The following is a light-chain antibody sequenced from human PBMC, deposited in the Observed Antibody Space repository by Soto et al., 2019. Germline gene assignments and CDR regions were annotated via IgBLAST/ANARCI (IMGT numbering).Light chain of an antibody. Sequence: QAVVTQPPSASGTPGQRVTISCSGSSSNIGSNTVNWYQQFPGTAPKLLIYSNDQRPSGVPDRFSGSKSGTSASLAISGIQFEDEADYYSAAWDDSLLGVFGGGTKLTVL. CDR2: SND. J-gene: IGLJ2*01. CDR3: AAWDDSLLGV. V-gene: IGLV1-44*01. CDR1: SSNIGSNT.